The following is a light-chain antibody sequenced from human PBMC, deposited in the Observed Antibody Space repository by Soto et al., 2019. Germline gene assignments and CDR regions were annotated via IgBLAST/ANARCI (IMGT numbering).Light chain of an antibody. J-gene: IGKJ1*01. CDR2: KAS. V-gene: IGKV1-5*03. CDR3: QHYNSYSEA. Sequence: DIQMTQSPSTLSGSVGDRVTISCRASQTISSCLAWYQQKPANAPKLLIYKASTLKSGVPSRFSGSGSGTAFTLTISSLQPDDFATYYCQHYNSYSEACGQGTKVDIK. CDR1: QTISSC.